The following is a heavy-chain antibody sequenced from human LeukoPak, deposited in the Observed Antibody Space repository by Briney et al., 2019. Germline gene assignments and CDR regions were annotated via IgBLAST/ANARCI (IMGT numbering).Heavy chain of an antibody. CDR1: GFTFSSYW. CDR3: ARDDYYDSSL. CDR2: INSDGTT. Sequence: SGGSLRLSCAASGFTFSSYWMHWVRQAPGKGLMWVSRINSDGTTSYADSVKGRFTISRDNVKNTLYLQMNSLRAEDTAVYYCARDDYYDSSLWGQGTLVTVSS. D-gene: IGHD3-22*01. J-gene: IGHJ4*02. V-gene: IGHV3-74*01.